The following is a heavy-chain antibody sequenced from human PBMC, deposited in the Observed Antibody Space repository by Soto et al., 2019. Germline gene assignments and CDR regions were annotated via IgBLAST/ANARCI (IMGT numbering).Heavy chain of an antibody. CDR3: AEAPGTGVGGGDY. V-gene: IGHV4-61*01. D-gene: IGHD7-27*01. J-gene: IGHJ4*02. CDR2: VYSSGSP. CDR1: GGSVSSGSYY. Sequence: SETLSLTCTVSGGSVSSGSYYWSWIRQPPGKGLEWIAYVYSSGSPNYNPSLKSRVTISLDTSKNQFSLKLSSVTAADTAVYYCAEAPGTGVGGGDYWGQGTRVTVSS.